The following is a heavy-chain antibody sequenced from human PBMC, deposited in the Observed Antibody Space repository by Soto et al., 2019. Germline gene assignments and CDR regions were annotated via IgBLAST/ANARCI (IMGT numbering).Heavy chain of an antibody. CDR3: ARLPSRHLVDY. CDR2: MFYGAST. J-gene: IGHJ4*02. CDR1: GSSINSSGYY. D-gene: IGHD3-3*02. V-gene: IGHV4-39*01. Sequence: SETLSLTCTVSGSSINSSGYYWGWIRQPPGKGLEWIGSMFYGASTYYNPSLKSRVTVSVDTSKNQFSLNLRSVTAADTAVYYCARLPSRHLVDYWGQGTLVTVSS.